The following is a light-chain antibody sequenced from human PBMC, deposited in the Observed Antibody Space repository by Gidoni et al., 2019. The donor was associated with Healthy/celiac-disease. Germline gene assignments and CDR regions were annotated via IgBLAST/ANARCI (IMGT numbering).Light chain of an antibody. CDR2: AAS. CDR1: QSISSY. J-gene: IGKJ2*01. V-gene: IGKV1-39*01. Sequence: DIQMTQTPSSLSASVGDRVTITCRASQSISSYFNWYQQTPGKAPTLLIYAASSLQRGVPSRFSGSGSGTDFTLTISILQPEAFATYFCQHSYRTPRTFGQXTKLEIK. CDR3: QHSYRTPRT.